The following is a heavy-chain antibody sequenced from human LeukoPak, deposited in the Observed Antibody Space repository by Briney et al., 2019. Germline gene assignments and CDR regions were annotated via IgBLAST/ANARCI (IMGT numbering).Heavy chain of an antibody. J-gene: IGHJ4*02. CDR1: GGTFSSYA. D-gene: IGHD6-13*01. CDR2: IIPIFGTA. Sequence: SVKVSCEASGGTFSSYAISWVRQAPGQGREWMGGIIPIFGTANYAQKFQGRVTITADESTSTAYMELSSLRSEDTAVYYCAREVGTGSSSWYSYIDYWGQGTLVTVSS. V-gene: IGHV1-69*13. CDR3: AREVGTGSSSWYSYIDY.